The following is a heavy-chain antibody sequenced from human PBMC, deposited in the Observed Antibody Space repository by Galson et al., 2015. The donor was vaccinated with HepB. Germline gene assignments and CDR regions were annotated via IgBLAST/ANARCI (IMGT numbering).Heavy chain of an antibody. J-gene: IGHJ5*02. D-gene: IGHD5-12*01. CDR3: ARELIVATIRHYNWFDP. CDR1: GGSFSGYY. Sequence: ETLSLTCAVYGGSFSGYYWSWIRQPPGKGLEWIGEINHSGSTNYNPSLKSRVTISVDTSKNQFSLKLSSVTAADTAVYYCARELIVATIRHYNWFDPWGQGTLVTVSS. CDR2: INHSGST. V-gene: IGHV4-34*01.